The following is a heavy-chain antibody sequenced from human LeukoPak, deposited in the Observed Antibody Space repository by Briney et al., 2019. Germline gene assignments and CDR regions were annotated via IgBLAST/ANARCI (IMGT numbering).Heavy chain of an antibody. CDR3: ASSVRSSWDVPNDAFDI. CDR2: ISSSGSTI. D-gene: IGHD6-13*01. Sequence: PGGSLRLSCAASGFTFSSYEMNWVRQAPGKGLEWVSYISSSGSTIYYADSVKGRFTISRDNSKNTLYLQMGSLRAEDMAVYYCASSVRSSWDVPNDAFDIWGRGTMVTVSS. CDR1: GFTFSSYE. J-gene: IGHJ3*02. V-gene: IGHV3-48*03.